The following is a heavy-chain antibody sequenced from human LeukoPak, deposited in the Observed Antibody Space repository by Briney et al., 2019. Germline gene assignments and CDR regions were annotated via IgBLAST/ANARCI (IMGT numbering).Heavy chain of an antibody. CDR2: ISWNSGSI. Sequence: PGGSLRLSCAASGFTFDDYAMHWVRQAPGKGLEWVSGISWNSGSIGYADAVKGRFTISRDNSKNTLYLQMNSLRAEDTAVYYCAKDSSKTAFDYWGQGTLVTVSS. CDR1: GFTFDDYA. CDR3: AKDSSKTAFDY. V-gene: IGHV3-9*01. J-gene: IGHJ4*02.